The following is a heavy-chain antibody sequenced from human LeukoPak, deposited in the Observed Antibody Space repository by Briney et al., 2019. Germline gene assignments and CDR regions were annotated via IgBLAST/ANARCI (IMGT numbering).Heavy chain of an antibody. CDR3: ASPMGDIVVVPAAPYYYYYGMDV. CDR1: GYTFTSYD. D-gene: IGHD2-2*01. CDR2: MNPNSGNT. J-gene: IGHJ6*02. V-gene: IGHV1-8*01. Sequence: ASVTVSCKASGYTFTSYDINWVRQATGQGLEWMGWMNPNSGNTGYAQKFQGRVTMTRNTSISTAYMELSSLRSEDTAVYYCASPMGDIVVVPAAPYYYYYGMDVWGQGTTVTVSS.